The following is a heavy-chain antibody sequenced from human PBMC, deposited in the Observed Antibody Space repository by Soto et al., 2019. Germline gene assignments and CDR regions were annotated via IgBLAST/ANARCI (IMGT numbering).Heavy chain of an antibody. CDR1: GYTFTSYY. J-gene: IGHJ6*02. V-gene: IGHV1-46*01. Sequence: EASVKVSCKASGYTFTSYYMHWVRQAPGQGLEWMGIINPSGGSTSYAQKFQGRVTMTRDTSTSTVYMELSSLRSEDTAVYYCARGVYSSSFLYHGMDVWGQGTTVTVSS. D-gene: IGHD6-6*01. CDR2: INPSGGST. CDR3: ARGVYSSSFLYHGMDV.